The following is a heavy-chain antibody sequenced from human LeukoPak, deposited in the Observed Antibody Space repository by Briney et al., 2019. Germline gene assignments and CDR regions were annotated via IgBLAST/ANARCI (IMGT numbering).Heavy chain of an antibody. CDR2: INSDGSST. J-gene: IGHJ4*02. Sequence: GGSLRLSCAASGFTFSSYWMHWVRQAPGNGLVWVSRINSDGSSTSYADSVKGRFTISRDNAKNTLYLQMNSLRAEDTAVYYCARDEAYCGGDCYSRFGIDYWGQGTLVTVSS. CDR1: GFTFSSYW. D-gene: IGHD2-21*02. V-gene: IGHV3-74*01. CDR3: ARDEAYCGGDCYSRFGIDY.